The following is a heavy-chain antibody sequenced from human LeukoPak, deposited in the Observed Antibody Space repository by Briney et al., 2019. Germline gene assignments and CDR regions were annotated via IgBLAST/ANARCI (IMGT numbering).Heavy chain of an antibody. V-gene: IGHV4-59*08. CDR2: IYYSGST. Sequence: PSETLSLTCTVSGGSISSYYWNWIRQPPGKGLEWIGYIYYSGSTHYNPSLKSRVTISVDTSKNQFSLQLSSVTAADTAVYYCSRRAPAGGEFDYWGQGTLVTV. D-gene: IGHD7-27*01. J-gene: IGHJ4*02. CDR3: SRRAPAGGEFDY. CDR1: GGSISSYY.